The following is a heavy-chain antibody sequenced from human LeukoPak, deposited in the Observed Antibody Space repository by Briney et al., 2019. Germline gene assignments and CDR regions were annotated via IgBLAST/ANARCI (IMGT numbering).Heavy chain of an antibody. CDR2: INPSGGST. V-gene: IGHV1-46*01. J-gene: IGHJ5*02. CDR1: GYTFTSYY. CDR3: ARDFGSLAHFYGDHVSWFDP. Sequence: GASVKVSCKASGYTFTSYYMHWVRQAPGQGLEWMGIINPSGGSTSYAQKFQGRVTMTRDTSTSTVYMELSSLRSEDTAVYYCARDFGSLAHFYGDHVSWFDPWGQGTLVTVSS. D-gene: IGHD4-17*01.